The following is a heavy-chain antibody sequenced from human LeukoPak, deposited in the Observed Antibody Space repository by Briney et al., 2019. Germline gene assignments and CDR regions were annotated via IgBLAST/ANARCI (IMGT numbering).Heavy chain of an antibody. D-gene: IGHD1-26*01. Sequence: PGGSLRLSCAASGFTFSSYGMHWVRQAPGKGLEWVAVISYDGSNKYYADSVKGRFTISRDNSKNTLYLQMNSLRAEDTAVYYCAKDRLTVGATVFDYWGQGTLVTVSS. CDR3: AKDRLTVGATVFDY. V-gene: IGHV3-30*18. J-gene: IGHJ4*02. CDR1: GFTFSSYG. CDR2: ISYDGSNK.